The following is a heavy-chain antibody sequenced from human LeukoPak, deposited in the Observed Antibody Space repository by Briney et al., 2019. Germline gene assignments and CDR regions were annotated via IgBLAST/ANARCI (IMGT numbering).Heavy chain of an antibody. J-gene: IGHJ4*02. CDR3: GRHMNNLQLWLDY. CDR2: VYPGDSDT. V-gene: IGHV5-51*01. CDR1: GYGFTSYW. Sequence: GESLQISLKASGYGFTSYWIVWVRPTPGKGLEWMGIVYPGDSDTRYNPSFQGQVSISADKSIATAYLHLSDLKASDTAIYYCGRHMNNLQLWLDYWGQGTVVTVSS. D-gene: IGHD1/OR15-1a*01.